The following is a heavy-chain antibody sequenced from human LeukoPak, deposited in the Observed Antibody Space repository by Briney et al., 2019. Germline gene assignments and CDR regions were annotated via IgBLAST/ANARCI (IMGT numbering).Heavy chain of an antibody. V-gene: IGHV4-59*01. D-gene: IGHD1-14*01. CDR1: GGSISSYY. CDR2: IYYSGST. Sequence: SETLSLTCTVSGGSISSYYWSWIRQPPGKGLEWIGYIYYSGSTNYNPSLKSRVTISVDTSKNQFSLKLSSVTAADTAVYYCARDPSWPEVYFDYWGQGTLATVSS. CDR3: ARDPSWPEVYFDY. J-gene: IGHJ4*02.